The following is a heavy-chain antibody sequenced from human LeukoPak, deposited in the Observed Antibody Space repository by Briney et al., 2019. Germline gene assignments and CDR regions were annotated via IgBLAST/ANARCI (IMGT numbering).Heavy chain of an antibody. V-gene: IGHV5-51*01. CDR2: IYPGDSDT. CDR1: GSIFTSYW. Sequence: GESLKISCKGSGSIFTSYWIGWVRQLPGKGLEWMGIIYPGDSDTRYSPSFQGQVTISADKSISTSYLQWSSLKASDTAMYYCARLVAYSSSWYGLDYWGQGTLVTVSS. D-gene: IGHD6-13*01. J-gene: IGHJ4*02. CDR3: ARLVAYSSSWYGLDY.